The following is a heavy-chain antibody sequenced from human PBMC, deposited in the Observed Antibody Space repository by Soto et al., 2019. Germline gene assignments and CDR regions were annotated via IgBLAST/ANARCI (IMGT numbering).Heavy chain of an antibody. D-gene: IGHD3-3*01. Sequence: SVKVSCKASGGTFSSYTISWVRQAPGQGLEWMGRIIPILGIANYAQKFQGRVTITADKSTSTAYMELSSLRSEDTAVYYCAVFGVVIDNQYYFDYWGQGTLVTVS. V-gene: IGHV1-69*02. CDR2: IIPILGIA. CDR3: AVFGVVIDNQYYFDY. CDR1: GGTFSSYT. J-gene: IGHJ4*02.